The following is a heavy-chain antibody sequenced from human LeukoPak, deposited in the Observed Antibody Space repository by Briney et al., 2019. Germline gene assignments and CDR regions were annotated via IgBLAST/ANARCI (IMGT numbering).Heavy chain of an antibody. Sequence: SETLSLTCAVSGGSIKNYYWSWIRQPPGKGLEWIGDISYSGSTNYNPSLKSRVSISVDTSKSQFALKLNSVTAADTAVYYCARGDGYNHYWGQGTLVTVSS. CDR1: GGSIKNYY. CDR3: ARGDGYNHY. V-gene: IGHV4-59*01. CDR2: ISYSGST. D-gene: IGHD5-24*01. J-gene: IGHJ4*02.